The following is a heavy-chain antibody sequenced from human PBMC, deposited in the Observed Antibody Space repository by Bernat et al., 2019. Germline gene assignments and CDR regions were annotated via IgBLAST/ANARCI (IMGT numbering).Heavy chain of an antibody. Sequence: EVQLLESGGGLVQPGGSLRLSCAASGFTFSSYAMSWVRQAPGKGLEWVSAISGSGGSTYYADSVKGRFTISRDNSKNTQYPQINRLRAVDTGVYYSAKVGILRFIEWSPDDDFDIWGQGTLVTVSS. CDR1: GFTFSSYA. J-gene: IGHJ3*02. V-gene: IGHV3-23*01. CDR3: AKVGILRFIEWSPDDDFDI. D-gene: IGHD3-3*01. CDR2: ISGSGGST.